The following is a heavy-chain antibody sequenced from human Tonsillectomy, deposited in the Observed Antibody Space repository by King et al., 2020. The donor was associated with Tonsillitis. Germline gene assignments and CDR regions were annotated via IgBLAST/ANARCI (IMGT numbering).Heavy chain of an antibody. D-gene: IGHD3-16*02. Sequence: VQLVESGPGLVKPSGTLSLTCDVSGGSISSSNWWSWVRQPPGKGLEWIGEIYHSGSTNYNPSLKSRVTISVDKSKNQFSLKLSSVTAADTAVYYCAKNLPGVWGSYRIFEYWGQGTLVTVSS. CDR3: AKNLPGVWGSYRIFEY. J-gene: IGHJ4*02. CDR1: GGSISSSNW. CDR2: IYHSGST. V-gene: IGHV4-4*02.